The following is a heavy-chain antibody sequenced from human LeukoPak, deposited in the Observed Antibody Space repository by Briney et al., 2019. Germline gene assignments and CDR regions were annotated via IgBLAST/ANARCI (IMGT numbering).Heavy chain of an antibody. J-gene: IGHJ6*02. V-gene: IGHV3-53*01. CDR3: ARGPRGYNYGMDV. D-gene: IGHD5-12*01. CDR1: GFTVSSNY. CDR2: IYSGGST. Sequence: GGSLRLSCAASGFTVSSNYMSWVRQAPGKGLEWVSVIYSGGSTYYAGSVRGRFTISRDNSKNTLYLQMNSLRAEDTAVYYCARGPRGYNYGMDVWGQGTTVTVSS.